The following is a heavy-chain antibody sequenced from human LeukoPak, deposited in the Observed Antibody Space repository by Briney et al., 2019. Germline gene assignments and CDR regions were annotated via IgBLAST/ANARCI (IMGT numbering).Heavy chain of an antibody. D-gene: IGHD6-19*01. CDR2: FDPEDGET. CDR3: ATKGSSGWPYYYYGMDV. Sequence: ASVKVSCKVSGYTLTELSMHWVRQAPGKGLEWMGGFDPEDGETIYAQKFQGRVTMTEDTSTDTAYMELSSLRSEDMAVYYCATKGSSGWPYYYYGMDVWGQGTTVTVSS. J-gene: IGHJ6*02. CDR1: GYTLTELS. V-gene: IGHV1-24*01.